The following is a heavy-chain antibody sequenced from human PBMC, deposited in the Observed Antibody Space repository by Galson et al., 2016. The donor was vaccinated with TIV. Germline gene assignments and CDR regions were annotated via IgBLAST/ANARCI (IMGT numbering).Heavy chain of an antibody. D-gene: IGHD2-2*01. CDR3: AREVGYCNSSSCYPLHMDV. CDR2: MNPDSANT. Sequence: SVKVSCKASGYTFTTYDIIWVRQATGQGLEWMGRMNPDSANTDYAQKFQGRVTMTRNTSSSTAYMELSSLRSEDTAVYYCAREVGYCNSSSCYPLHMDVWGKGTTVTVSS. CDR1: GYTFTTYD. V-gene: IGHV1-8*02. J-gene: IGHJ6*04.